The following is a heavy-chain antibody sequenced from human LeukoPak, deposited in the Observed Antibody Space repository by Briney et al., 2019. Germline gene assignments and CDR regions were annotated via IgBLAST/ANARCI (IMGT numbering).Heavy chain of an antibody. D-gene: IGHD3-10*01. CDR2: INYSGST. CDR3: ARISIRLSRSNPHNYYGSGSYAWFDP. J-gene: IGHJ5*02. CDR1: SESFSGYF. V-gene: IGHV4-34*01. Sequence: RTSETLSLTCAIYSESFSGYFWSWIRQPPGKGLEWIGEINYSGSTNYNPSLKSRVTISVDTSKNQFSLKLSSVTAADTAVYYCARISIRLSRSNPHNYYGSGSYAWFDPWGQGTLVTVSS.